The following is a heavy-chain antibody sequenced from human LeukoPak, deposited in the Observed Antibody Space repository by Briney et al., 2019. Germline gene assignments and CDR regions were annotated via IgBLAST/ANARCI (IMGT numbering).Heavy chain of an antibody. CDR1: GDSISNYY. CDR3: ARYVDTAMAAIDF. D-gene: IGHD5-18*01. Sequence: SETLSLTCTVSGDSISNYYWSWIRQPAGKGLEWIGRIYSSGSTNYNPSLKSRVPMSVDTSKKQFSLRLSSVTAAGTAVFYCARYVDTAMAAIDFWGQGTLVTVSS. J-gene: IGHJ4*02. CDR2: IYSSGST. V-gene: IGHV4-4*07.